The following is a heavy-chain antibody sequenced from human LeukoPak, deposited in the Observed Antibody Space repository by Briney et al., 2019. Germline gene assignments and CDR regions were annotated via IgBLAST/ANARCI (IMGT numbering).Heavy chain of an antibody. V-gene: IGHV3-21*04. D-gene: IGHD6-19*01. J-gene: IGHJ3*02. CDR2: SSSSSSYI. CDR1: GFTFSSYS. Sequence: GGSLRLSCAASGFTFSSYSMNWVRQAPGKGLEWVSSSSSSSSYIYYADSVKGRFTISRDNAKDSLYLQMNSLRAEDTAVYYCAKGIAGWGAFDIWGQGTMVTVSS. CDR3: AKGIAGWGAFDI.